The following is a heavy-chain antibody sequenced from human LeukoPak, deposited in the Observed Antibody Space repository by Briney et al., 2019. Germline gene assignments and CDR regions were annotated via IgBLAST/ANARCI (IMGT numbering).Heavy chain of an antibody. V-gene: IGHV4-39*07. CDR2: IYYSGSS. J-gene: IGHJ4*02. Sequence: SETLSLTCTVSGGSISSSSYYWGWIRQPPGKGLEWIGSIYYSGSSYYNPSLKSRVTISVDKSKNQFSLKLSSVTAADTAVYYCASHNYGDYTFDYWGQGTLVTVSS. CDR3: ASHNYGDYTFDY. D-gene: IGHD4-17*01. CDR1: GGSISSSSYY.